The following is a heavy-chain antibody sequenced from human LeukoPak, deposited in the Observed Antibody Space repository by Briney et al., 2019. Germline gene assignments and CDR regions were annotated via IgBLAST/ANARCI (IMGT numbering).Heavy chain of an antibody. CDR2: ISAYNGNT. Sequence: GASVKVSCKASGGTFSSYAISWVRQAPGQGLEWMGWISAYNGNTNYAQKLQGRVTMTTDTSTSTAYMELRSLRSDDTAVYYCATLQGGELGFYYYGMDVWGQGTTVTVSS. CDR3: ATLQGGELGFYYYGMDV. D-gene: IGHD1-7*01. J-gene: IGHJ6*02. CDR1: GGTFSSYA. V-gene: IGHV1-18*01.